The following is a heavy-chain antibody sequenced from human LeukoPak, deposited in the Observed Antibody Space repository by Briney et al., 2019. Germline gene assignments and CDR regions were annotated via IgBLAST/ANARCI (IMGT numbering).Heavy chain of an antibody. J-gene: IGHJ6*03. Sequence: SVKVSCKASGGTFSSYAISWVRQAPGQGLEWMGGIIPIFGTANYAQKFQGRVTITADESTSTAYMELSSLRSEDTAVYYCARNKAVAGDYYYYYMDVWGKGTTVTVSS. CDR1: GGTFSSYA. CDR2: IIPIFGTA. V-gene: IGHV1-69*01. CDR3: ARNKAVAGDYYYYYMDV. D-gene: IGHD6-19*01.